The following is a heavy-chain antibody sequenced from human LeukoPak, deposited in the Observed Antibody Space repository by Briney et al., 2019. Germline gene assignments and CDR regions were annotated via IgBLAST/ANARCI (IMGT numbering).Heavy chain of an antibody. CDR2: IYYSGST. CDR3: ARGGVGASFDY. D-gene: IGHD1-26*01. Sequence: SETLSLTCTVSGGSISSYYWSWIRQPPGKGLEWIGYIYYSGSTNYNPSLKSRATISVDTSKNQFSLKLSSVTAADTAVYYCARGGVGASFDYWGQGTLVTVSS. J-gene: IGHJ4*02. V-gene: IGHV4-59*01. CDR1: GGSISSYY.